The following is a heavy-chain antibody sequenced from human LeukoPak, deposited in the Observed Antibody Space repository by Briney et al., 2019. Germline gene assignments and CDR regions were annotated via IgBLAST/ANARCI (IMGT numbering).Heavy chain of an antibody. D-gene: IGHD5-18*01. V-gene: IGHV3-7*01. CDR1: GFTFSSYW. CDR3: VRDSLVGYGHRYFDC. Sequence: GGSLRLSCAASGFTFSSYWMSWVRQAPGKGLEGVANIKQDGSEKYYVDSVKGRFTISRDNAKNSLYLQMNSLRAEDTAVYYCVRDSLVGYGHRYFDCWGQGTLVTVSS. J-gene: IGHJ4*02. CDR2: IKQDGSEK.